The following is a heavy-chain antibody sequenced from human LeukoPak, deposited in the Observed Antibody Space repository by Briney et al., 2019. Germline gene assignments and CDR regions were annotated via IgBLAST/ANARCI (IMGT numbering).Heavy chain of an antibody. J-gene: IGHJ4*02. V-gene: IGHV3-30*02. CDR2: IRYDGSVK. CDR3: AKDPDTLGGY. D-gene: IGHD7-27*01. Sequence: PGGSLRLSCTASGFSFSGYGMHWVRQAPGKGLEWVAFIRYDGSVKSFADSVKGRFTISRDNSKSTQYLQMNSLRTEDTAVYYCAKDPDTLGGYWGQGTLVTVSS. CDR1: GFSFSGYG.